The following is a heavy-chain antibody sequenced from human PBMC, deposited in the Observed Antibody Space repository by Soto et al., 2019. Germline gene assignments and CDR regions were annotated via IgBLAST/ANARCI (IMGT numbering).Heavy chain of an antibody. V-gene: IGHV4-39*02. Sequence: PSETLSLTCAFSGYSISSSSYYLGWIRQPPGKGLEWIGSIYYSGSTYYNPSLKSRVTISVDTSKNHFSLKLSSVTAADTAVYYCATQEVGGSYVYTFDPWGQGTLVTFSS. CDR3: ATQEVGGSYVYTFDP. CDR1: GYSISSSSYY. CDR2: IYYSGST. J-gene: IGHJ5*02. D-gene: IGHD1-26*01.